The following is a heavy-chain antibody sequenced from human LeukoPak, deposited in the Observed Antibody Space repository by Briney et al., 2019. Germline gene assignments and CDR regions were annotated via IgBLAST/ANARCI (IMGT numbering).Heavy chain of an antibody. CDR3: AREGGYSSLNDAFDI. Sequence: ASVKVSCKASGYTFTSYGISWVRQAPGQGLGWMGWINAYNGNTNYAQKLQGRVTMTTDTSTSTAYMELRSLRADDTAVYYCAREGGYSSLNDAFDIWGEGTMVTVSS. V-gene: IGHV1-18*01. J-gene: IGHJ3*02. CDR2: INAYNGNT. CDR1: GYTFTSYG. D-gene: IGHD5-18*01.